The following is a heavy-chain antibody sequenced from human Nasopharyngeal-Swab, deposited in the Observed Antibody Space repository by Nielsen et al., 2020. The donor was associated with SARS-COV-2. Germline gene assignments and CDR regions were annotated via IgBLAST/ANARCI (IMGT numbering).Heavy chain of an antibody. V-gene: IGHV4-31*02. CDR2: IYYSGST. Sequence: WLRQPPGEGLEWIGYIYYSGSTYYNPSLKSRVTISVDTSKNQLSLKLSSVTAADTAVYYCARARRNFVVVSAFDYWGQGTLVTVSS. J-gene: IGHJ4*02. CDR3: ARARRNFVVVSAFDY. D-gene: IGHD2-21*02.